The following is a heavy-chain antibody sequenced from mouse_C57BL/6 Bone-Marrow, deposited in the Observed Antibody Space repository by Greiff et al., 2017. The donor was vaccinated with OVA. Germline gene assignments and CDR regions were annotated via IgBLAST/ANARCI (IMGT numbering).Heavy chain of an antibody. J-gene: IGHJ2*01. Sequence: QVQLQQSGAELVKPGASVKLSCKASGYTFTSYWMHWVKQRPGQGLEWIGMVHPNSGSTNYNEKFKSKATLTVDKSSSTAYMQLSSLTSEDSAVYYCARRGWGLDYWGQGTTLTVSS. D-gene: IGHD2-3*01. V-gene: IGHV1-64*01. CDR3: ARRGWGLDY. CDR1: GYTFTSYW. CDR2: VHPNSGST.